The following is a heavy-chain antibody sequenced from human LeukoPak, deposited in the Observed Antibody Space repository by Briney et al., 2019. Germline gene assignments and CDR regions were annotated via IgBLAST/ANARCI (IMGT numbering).Heavy chain of an antibody. CDR3: AKGQAMVRGVFALFDN. CDR2: IGATGDT. D-gene: IGHD3-10*01. J-gene: IGHJ4*02. V-gene: IGHV3-13*04. CDR1: GFNFSRYD. Sequence: GGSLRLSCAASGFNFSRYDMYWVRQVTGKGLEWVSGIGATGDTYYPGSVKGRFTISRKNAKNSLYLQMNSLRAGDTAIYYCAKGQAMVRGVFALFDNWGQGTLVTVSS.